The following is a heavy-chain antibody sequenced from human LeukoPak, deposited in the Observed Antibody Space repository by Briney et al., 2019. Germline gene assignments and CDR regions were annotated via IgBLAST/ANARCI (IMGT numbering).Heavy chain of an antibody. CDR3: AKDDNDFWSGYPPN. D-gene: IGHD3-3*01. Sequence: PGGSLRLSCAASGFTFSSYAMSWVRQAPGKGLEWVSAISGSGGSTYYADSVKGRFTISRDNSKNTLYLQMNSLRADDTAVYYCAKDDNDFWSGYPPNWGQGTLVTVSS. CDR1: GFTFSSYA. J-gene: IGHJ4*02. CDR2: ISGSGGST. V-gene: IGHV3-23*01.